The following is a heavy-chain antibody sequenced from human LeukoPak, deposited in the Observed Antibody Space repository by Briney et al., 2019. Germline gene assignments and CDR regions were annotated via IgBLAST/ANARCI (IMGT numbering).Heavy chain of an antibody. CDR3: ARDVPGSIGTTARFDP. CDR2: ISTYNGNT. CDR1: GYTSSSYG. V-gene: IGHV1-18*01. J-gene: IGHJ5*02. D-gene: IGHD1-1*01. Sequence: GASVKVSCKSSGYTSSSYGFSWMRQAPGQGLEWMGWISTYNGNTNYAQKFQGRVTKTTDTSTSTVYMELRSLRSDDTAVYYCARDVPGSIGTTARFDPWGQGTLVTVSS.